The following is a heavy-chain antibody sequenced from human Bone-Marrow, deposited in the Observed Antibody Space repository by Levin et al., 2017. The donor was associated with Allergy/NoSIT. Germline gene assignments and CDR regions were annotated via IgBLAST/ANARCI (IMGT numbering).Heavy chain of an antibody. Sequence: GESLKISCQASGYNFTRYWIGWVRQMPGKGLEWMGVVYPPDSDAKYNPSFRGQVTISVDRSINTAYLQWSSLRTSDIAMYYCARHVGGWDSQYFDYWGLGTLVTVSS. D-gene: IGHD1-26*01. V-gene: IGHV5-51*01. CDR3: ARHVGGWDSQYFDY. J-gene: IGHJ4*02. CDR1: GYNFTRYW. CDR2: VYPPDSDA.